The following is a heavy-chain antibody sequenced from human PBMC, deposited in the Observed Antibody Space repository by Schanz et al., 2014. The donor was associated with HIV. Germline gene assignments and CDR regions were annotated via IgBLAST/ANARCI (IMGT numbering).Heavy chain of an antibody. Sequence: VQPVESGGGVVQPGRSLRLSCAASGFTFDEYAMHWVRQVPGKGLEWVSGISWNSGSIGYADSVKGRFTISRDNAKNSLYLQMNSLRAEDTALYYCAKDNGWPLASYYGMDVWGQGTTVTVSS. V-gene: IGHV3-9*01. J-gene: IGHJ6*02. CDR2: ISWNSGSI. D-gene: IGHD6-19*01. CDR3: AKDNGWPLASYYGMDV. CDR1: GFTFDEYA.